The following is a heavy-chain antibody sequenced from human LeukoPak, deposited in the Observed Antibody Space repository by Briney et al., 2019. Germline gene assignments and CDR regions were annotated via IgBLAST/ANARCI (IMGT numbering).Heavy chain of an antibody. CDR1: GFTFSSYA. D-gene: IGHD3-3*01. CDR3: ARGLRFLEWLLDYYYMDV. CDR2: ISYDGSNK. Sequence: GGSLRLSCAASGFTFSSYAMHWVRQAPGKGLEWVAVISYDGSNKYYADSVKGRFTISRDNSKNTLYLQMNSLRAEDTAVYYCARGLRFLEWLLDYYYMDVWGKGTTVTVSS. J-gene: IGHJ6*03. V-gene: IGHV3-30*04.